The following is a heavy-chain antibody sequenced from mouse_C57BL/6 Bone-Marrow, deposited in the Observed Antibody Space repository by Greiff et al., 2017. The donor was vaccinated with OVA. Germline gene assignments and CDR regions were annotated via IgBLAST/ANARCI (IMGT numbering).Heavy chain of an antibody. CDR1: GFNIKDDY. J-gene: IGHJ2*01. CDR2: IDPENGDT. CDR3: TQFITTVDY. Sequence: EVQLQESGAELVRPGASVKLSCTASGFNIKDDYMHWVKQRPEQGLEWIGWIDPENGDTEYASKFQGKATITADTSSNTAYLQLSSLTSEDTAVYYCTQFITTVDYWGQGTTLTVSS. V-gene: IGHV14-4*01. D-gene: IGHD1-1*01.